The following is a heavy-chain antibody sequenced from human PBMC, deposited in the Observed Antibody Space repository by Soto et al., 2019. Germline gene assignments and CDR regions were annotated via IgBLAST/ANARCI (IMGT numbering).Heavy chain of an antibody. J-gene: IGHJ6*03. CDR2: ISGSGGST. CDR1: GFTFSSYA. CDR3: AKGGEYYDILTGYYYYYYMDV. Sequence: GGSLRLSCAASGFTFSSYAMSWVRQAPGKGLEWVSAISGSGGSTYYADSVKGRFTISRDNSKNTLYLQMNSLRAEDTAVYYCAKGGEYYDILTGYYYYYYMDVWGKGTTVTVSS. V-gene: IGHV3-23*01. D-gene: IGHD3-9*01.